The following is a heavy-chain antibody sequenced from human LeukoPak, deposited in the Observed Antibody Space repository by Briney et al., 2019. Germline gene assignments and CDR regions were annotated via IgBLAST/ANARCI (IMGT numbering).Heavy chain of an antibody. D-gene: IGHD3-10*01. V-gene: IGHV3-53*05. CDR1: GFTVSSNY. Sequence: GGSLRLSCAASGFTVSSNYMSWVRQAPGKGLEWVSVIYSGGSTYYADSVKGRFTISRDNSKNSLYLQMNSLRTEDTAFYYCAKASSGSSSRPVDYWGQGTLVTVSS. CDR2: IYSGGST. J-gene: IGHJ4*02. CDR3: AKASSGSSSRPVDY.